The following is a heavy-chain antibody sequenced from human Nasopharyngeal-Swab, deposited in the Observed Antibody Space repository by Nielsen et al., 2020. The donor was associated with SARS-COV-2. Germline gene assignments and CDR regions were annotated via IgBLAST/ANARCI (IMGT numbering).Heavy chain of an antibody. CDR2: MTPDGSQK. D-gene: IGHD3-10*01. CDR3: AKGGDFDS. Sequence: GESLKISCVASGFSVTNFGIQWVRQTPGKGLEWLALMTPDGSQKFYADSIGGRFTMSRDNSKNSPYLQLNSLRPDDSAVYYCAKGGDFDSWGRGTLVTVSS. CDR1: GFSVTNFG. V-gene: IGHV3-30*18. J-gene: IGHJ4*02.